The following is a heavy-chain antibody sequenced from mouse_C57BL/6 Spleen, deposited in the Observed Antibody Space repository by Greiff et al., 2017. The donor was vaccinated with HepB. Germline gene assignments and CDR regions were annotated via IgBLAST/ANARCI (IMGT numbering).Heavy chain of an antibody. CDR2: IYPGDGDT. CDR1: GYAFSSSW. D-gene: IGHD3-1*01. V-gene: IGHV1-82*01. J-gene: IGHJ2*01. Sequence: SGPELVKPGASVKISCKASGYAFSSSWMNWVKQRPGKGLEWIGRIYPGDGDTNYNGKFKGKATLTADKSSSTAYMQLSSLTSEDSAVYFCARGLFDYWGQGTTLTVSS. CDR3: ARGLFDY.